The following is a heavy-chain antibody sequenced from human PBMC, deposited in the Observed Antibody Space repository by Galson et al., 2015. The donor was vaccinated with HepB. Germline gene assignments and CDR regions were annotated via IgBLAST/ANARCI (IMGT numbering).Heavy chain of an antibody. V-gene: IGHV1-24*01. CDR3: ATAYYDYVWGSYRYRVDFDY. CDR2: FDPEDGET. J-gene: IGHJ4*02. Sequence: SVKVSCKVSGYTLTELSMHWVRQAPGKGLEWMGGFDPEDGETIYAQKFQGRVTMTEDTSTDTAYMELSSLRSEDTAVYYCATAYYDYVWGSYRYRVDFDYWGQGTLVTVSS. D-gene: IGHD3-16*02. CDR1: GYTLTELS.